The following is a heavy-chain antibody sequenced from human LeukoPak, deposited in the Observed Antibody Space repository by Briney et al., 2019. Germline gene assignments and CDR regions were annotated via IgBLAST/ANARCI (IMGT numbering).Heavy chain of an antibody. V-gene: IGHV1-2*06. CDR1: GYTFTGYY. D-gene: IGHD3-16*02. CDR3: ARGGCHFVYYYYGMDV. Sequence: ASVKVSCKASGYTFTGYYMHWVRQAPGQGLEWMGRINPNSGGTNYAQKFQGRVTMTRDTPISTAYMELGRLRSDDTAVYYCARGGCHFVYYYYGMDVWGQGTTVTVSS. J-gene: IGHJ6*02. CDR2: INPNSGGT.